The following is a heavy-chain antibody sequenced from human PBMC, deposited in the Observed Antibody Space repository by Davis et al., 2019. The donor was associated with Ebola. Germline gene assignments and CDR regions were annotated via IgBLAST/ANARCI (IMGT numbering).Heavy chain of an antibody. CDR1: GFTFSGSA. D-gene: IGHD5-12*01. J-gene: IGHJ4*02. V-gene: IGHV3-73*01. CDR3: SRGGYESDY. Sequence: GESLKISCAASGFTFSGSAMHWVRQASGKGLEWVGRIRSKPNSYATAYAASVKGRFTISRDDSKNTAYLQMNSLKTEDTAVYYCSRGGYESDYWGQGTLVTVSS. CDR2: IRSKPNSYAT.